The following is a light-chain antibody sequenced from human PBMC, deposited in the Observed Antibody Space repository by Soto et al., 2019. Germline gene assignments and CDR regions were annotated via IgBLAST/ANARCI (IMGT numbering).Light chain of an antibody. CDR2: DAS. CDR3: QQRSNWPAYS. Sequence: EIVLTQSPATLSLSPGERATLSCRASQSVGSYLAWYQQKPGQAPRLLIYDASNRATDIPARFSGSGSGTDFTLTISSLEPEDFAIYYCQQRSNWPAYSFGQGTKLEIK. V-gene: IGKV3-11*01. J-gene: IGKJ2*03. CDR1: QSVGSY.